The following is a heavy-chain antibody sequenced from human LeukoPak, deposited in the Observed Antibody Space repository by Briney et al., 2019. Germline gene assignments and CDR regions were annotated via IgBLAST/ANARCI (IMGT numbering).Heavy chain of an antibody. CDR3: ARDRTLNSDAFDS. D-gene: IGHD1-7*01. V-gene: IGHV1-2*02. Sequence: ASVKVSCKASGYTFIGYFIHWVRQAPGQGLEWMGWINPYSGGTNYAQTFQGRVTMTRDTSISTAYMELIALRSDDTAVYYCARDRTLNSDAFDSWGQGRGDAVSS. J-gene: IGHJ3*02. CDR2: INPYSGGT. CDR1: GYTFIGYF.